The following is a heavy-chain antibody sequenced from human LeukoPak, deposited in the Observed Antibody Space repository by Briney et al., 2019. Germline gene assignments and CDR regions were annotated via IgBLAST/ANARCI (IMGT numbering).Heavy chain of an antibody. J-gene: IGHJ3*01. CDR2: ITFFNGDT. CDR3: AKSMTPVTLDAFHV. Sequence: GASVKVSCKTSGYTFPNYGISWVRQVPGQGLEWLGWITFFNGDTKYAQKVQDRVSMTSDRSTNTAFLELRNLRSGDTAVYYCAKSMTPVTLDAFHVWGQGTLVTVSS. V-gene: IGHV1-18*04. D-gene: IGHD4-17*01. CDR1: GYTFPNYG.